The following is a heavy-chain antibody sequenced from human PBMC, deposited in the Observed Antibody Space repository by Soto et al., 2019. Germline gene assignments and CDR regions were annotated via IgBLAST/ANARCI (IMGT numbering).Heavy chain of an antibody. Sequence: QVQVVESGGGVVQPGRSLRLSCEVSGFTFSTYAMHWVRQAPGKGLEWVAVISYDGTNQYYADSVKGRFTISRDSSMNTLYLQMNSLRAEDTAVYYCAKAHGTTVVSGGVDLWGRGTLVTTSS. CDR3: AKAHGTTVVSGGVDL. CDR1: GFTFSTYA. V-gene: IGHV3-30*18. CDR2: ISYDGTNQ. D-gene: IGHD4-17*01. J-gene: IGHJ2*01.